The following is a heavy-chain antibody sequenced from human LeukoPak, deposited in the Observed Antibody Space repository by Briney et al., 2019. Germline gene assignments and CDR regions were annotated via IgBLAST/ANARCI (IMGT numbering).Heavy chain of an antibody. CDR2: SRNKANGYST. J-gene: IGHJ4*02. CDR1: GFTFSDHY. CDR3: TASITVAGVFDY. D-gene: IGHD6-19*01. Sequence: GGSLRLSCAASGFTFSDHYMEWVRQAPGKGLEWVCRSRNKANGYSTEYAASVKGRFTVSRDDSRKSLYLQMNSLRAEDTAMYYCTASITVAGVFDYWGQGTLVTVSS. V-gene: IGHV3-72*01.